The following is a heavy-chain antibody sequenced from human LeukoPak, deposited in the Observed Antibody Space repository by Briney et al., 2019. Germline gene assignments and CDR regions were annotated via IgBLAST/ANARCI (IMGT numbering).Heavy chain of an antibody. J-gene: IGHJ4*02. V-gene: IGHV1-18*01. CDR1: GYTFTSYG. CDR2: ISAYNGNT. Sequence: ASVKVSCKASGYTFTSYGISWVRQTPGQGLEWMGWISAYNGNTNYAQKLQGRVTMTTDTSTSTAYMELRSLRSDDTAVYYCAGRKEQQLADYWGQGTLVTVSS. D-gene: IGHD6-13*01. CDR3: AGRKEQQLADY.